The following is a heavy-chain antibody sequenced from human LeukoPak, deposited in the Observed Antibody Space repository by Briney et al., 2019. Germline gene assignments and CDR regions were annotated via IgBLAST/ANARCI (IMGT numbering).Heavy chain of an antibody. CDR2: ISYSGNT. V-gene: IGHV4-39*01. Sequence: SETLSLTCTVSGGSIISSDYHWGWVRQPPGKGPEWIGTISYSGNTDYNPSLRSRVTISVDTSNNQFSLRLGSVTAADTAVYHCARHCCSGPAKRVFDIWGQGTMVTVSS. J-gene: IGHJ3*02. CDR3: ARHCCSGPAKRVFDI. CDR1: GGSIISSDYH. D-gene: IGHD2-15*01.